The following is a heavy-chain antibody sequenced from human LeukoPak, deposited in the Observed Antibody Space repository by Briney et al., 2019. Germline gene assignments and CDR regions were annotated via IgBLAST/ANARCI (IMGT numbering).Heavy chain of an antibody. J-gene: IGHJ4*02. V-gene: IGHV1-18*01. Sequence: ASVKVSCKTSSYTLTSYGISWVRQAPGQGLEWLGWISAHNGNTKYAQKVHGRVTMTTDTSTSTAHMELRSLRSDDTAVYYCAGGKNTISYKYYFDYWGQGTLVTVSS. D-gene: IGHD2/OR15-2a*01. CDR3: AGGKNTISYKYYFDY. CDR2: ISAHNGNT. CDR1: SYTLTSYG.